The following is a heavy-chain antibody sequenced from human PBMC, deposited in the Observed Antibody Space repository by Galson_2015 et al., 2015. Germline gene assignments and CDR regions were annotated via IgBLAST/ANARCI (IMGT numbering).Heavy chain of an antibody. D-gene: IGHD4-11*01. CDR3: ARESMVTTAPLFDY. Sequence: SLRLSCAASGFTFSDYYMSWVRQAPGKGLEWVSVVYNGGSTYYADSVKGRFTISRDNSKNTLYLQMNSLRAEDTAVYYCARESMVTTAPLFDYWGQGTLVTVPS. V-gene: IGHV3-66*02. CDR2: VYNGGST. J-gene: IGHJ4*02. CDR1: GFTFSDYY.